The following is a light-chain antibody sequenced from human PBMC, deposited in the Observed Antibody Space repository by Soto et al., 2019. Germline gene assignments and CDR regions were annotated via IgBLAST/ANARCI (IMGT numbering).Light chain of an antibody. CDR2: EVS. CDR3: CSYAGSSTPWV. Sequence: QLVLTQPASVSGSPGQSITISCTGTSSDVGSYNLVSWYQQHPGKAPKLMIYEVSKRPSGVSNRFSGSKSGNTASLTISGLQAEDEADYYCCSYAGSSTPWVFGGGTKVTVL. CDR1: SSDVGSYNL. V-gene: IGLV2-23*02. J-gene: IGLJ3*02.